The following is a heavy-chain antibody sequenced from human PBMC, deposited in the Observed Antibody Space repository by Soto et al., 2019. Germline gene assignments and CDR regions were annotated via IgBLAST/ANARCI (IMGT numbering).Heavy chain of an antibody. Sequence: GASVKVSCKASGYTFTSYYMHWVRQAPGQGLEWMGIINPSGGSTSYAQKFQGRVTMTRDTSTSTVYMELSSLRSEDTAVYYCARGPAYDSSGYYPHLAFDICGQGTTVTVSS. CDR2: INPSGGST. V-gene: IGHV1-46*01. CDR1: GYTFTSYY. J-gene: IGHJ3*02. CDR3: ARGPAYDSSGYYPHLAFDI. D-gene: IGHD3-22*01.